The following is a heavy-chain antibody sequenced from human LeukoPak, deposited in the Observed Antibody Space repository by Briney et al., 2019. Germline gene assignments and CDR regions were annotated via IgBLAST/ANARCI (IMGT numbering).Heavy chain of an antibody. D-gene: IGHD6-13*01. CDR2: IKQDGSEK. J-gene: IGHJ6*02. CDR3: ARDKIAAAGDYGMDV. CDR1: GFTFSTSW. V-gene: IGHV3-7*01. Sequence: GGSLRLSCAASGFTFSTSWMTWVRQAPGKGLEWVANIKQDGSEKYYVDSVKGRFAVSRDNAKNSLYPQMNSLRAEDTAVYYCARDKIAAAGDYGMDVWGQGTTVTVSS.